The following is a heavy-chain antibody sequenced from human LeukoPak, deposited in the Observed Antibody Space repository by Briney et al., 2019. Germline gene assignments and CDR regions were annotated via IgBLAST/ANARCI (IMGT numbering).Heavy chain of an antibody. Sequence: ASVKLSCKASGYTFASYEINWVRQATGQGLEWMGWMNPNSGNTGYAQKFQGRVTMTRNTSISTAYMELSSLRSEDTAVYYCARGMYYYDSSTPRDAFDIWGQGTMVTVSS. CDR3: ARGMYYYDSSTPRDAFDI. D-gene: IGHD3-22*01. J-gene: IGHJ3*02. V-gene: IGHV1-8*01. CDR2: MNPNSGNT. CDR1: GYTFASYE.